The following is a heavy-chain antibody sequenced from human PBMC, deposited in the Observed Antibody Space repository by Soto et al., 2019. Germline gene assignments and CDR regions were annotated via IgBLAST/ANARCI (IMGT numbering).Heavy chain of an antibody. D-gene: IGHD6-13*01. Sequence: QAHLVQSGPEVKKPGASVKVSCKASGYTFINYGVSWVRQAPGQGLEWLGWVSGYNGNTNYAHNVRGRVPMSTATSQSTAYMELRTLKSDDTAVHHCARDEGSHGFDSWGQGSLVTVSS. CDR1: GYTFINYG. V-gene: IGHV1-18*04. J-gene: IGHJ4*02. CDR2: VSGYNGNT. CDR3: ARDEGSHGFDS.